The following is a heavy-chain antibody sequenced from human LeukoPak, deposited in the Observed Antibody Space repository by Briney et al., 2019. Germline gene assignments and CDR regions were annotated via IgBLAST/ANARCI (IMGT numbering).Heavy chain of an antibody. Sequence: PGGSLRLSCAASGFTFDDYAMHGVRQAPGKGLEWVSGISWNSGSIGYADSVKGRFTISRDNAKNSLYLQMNSLRAEDTALYYCAKVYQPLLYRYYFDYWGQGTLVTVSS. J-gene: IGHJ4*02. CDR3: AKVYQPLLYRYYFDY. CDR2: ISWNSGSI. D-gene: IGHD2-2*02. V-gene: IGHV3-9*01. CDR1: GFTFDDYA.